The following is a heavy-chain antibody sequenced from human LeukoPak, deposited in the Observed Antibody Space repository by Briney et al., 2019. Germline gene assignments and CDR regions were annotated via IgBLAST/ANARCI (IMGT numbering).Heavy chain of an antibody. D-gene: IGHD3-9*01. CDR1: GYTFTDYY. CDR3: ARSYFDVLTNYYMWLAP. V-gene: IGHV1-2*02. CDR2: INLNNDET. Sequence: GASVKVSCKASGYTFTDYYIHWVRQAPEQGLEWMGWINLNNDETFYAQNFQDRVTMTGDTSISTAYLELSSLRSDDTAVFYCARSYFDVLTNYYMWLAPWGQGTLVTVSS. J-gene: IGHJ5*02.